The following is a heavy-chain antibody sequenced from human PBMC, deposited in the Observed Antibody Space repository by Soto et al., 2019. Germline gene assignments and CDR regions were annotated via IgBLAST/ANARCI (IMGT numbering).Heavy chain of an antibody. J-gene: IGHJ4*02. Sequence: GGSLRLSCAASGLTFSSYGMHWVRQAPGKGLEWVAAIWYDGSNKYYADSVKGRFTISRDNSKNTLYLQMSSLRAEDTAVYYCAREAPALYYTDYWGQGTLVTVSS. CDR2: IWYDGSNK. CDR1: GLTFSSYG. V-gene: IGHV3-33*01. CDR3: AREAPALYYTDY.